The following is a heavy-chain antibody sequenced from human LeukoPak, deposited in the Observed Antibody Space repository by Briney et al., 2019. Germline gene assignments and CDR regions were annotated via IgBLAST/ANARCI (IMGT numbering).Heavy chain of an antibody. Sequence: SETLSLTCTVSGGSISSYYWSRIRQPPGKGLEWIGYIYYSGSTNYNPSLKSRVTISVDTSKNQFSLKLSSVTAADTAVYYCAKGLLGYGGDSSLPNHPFDYWGQGILVTVSS. CDR2: IYYSGST. D-gene: IGHD2-21*02. CDR3: AKGLLGYGGDSSLPNHPFDY. CDR1: GGSISSYY. V-gene: IGHV4-59*01. J-gene: IGHJ4*02.